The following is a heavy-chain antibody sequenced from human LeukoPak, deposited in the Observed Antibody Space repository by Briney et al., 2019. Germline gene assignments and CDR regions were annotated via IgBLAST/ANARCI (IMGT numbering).Heavy chain of an antibody. J-gene: IGHJ5*02. CDR3: ARDSALGFLEWLLDNWFDP. V-gene: IGHV1-18*01. Sequence: GASVKVSCKASGYTFTSYGISWVRQAPGQGLEWLGWFSAYNGNTNYAQRLQGRVTMTTDTSTSTAYMELRSLRSDDTAVYYCARDSALGFLEWLLDNWFDPWGQGTLVTVSS. CDR1: GYTFTSYG. CDR2: FSAYNGNT. D-gene: IGHD3-3*01.